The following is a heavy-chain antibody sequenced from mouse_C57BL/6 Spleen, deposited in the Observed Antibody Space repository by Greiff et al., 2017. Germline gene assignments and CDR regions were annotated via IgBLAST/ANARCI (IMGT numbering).Heavy chain of an antibody. CDR1: GYTFTSYW. J-gene: IGHJ2*01. V-gene: IGHV1-55*01. D-gene: IGHD2-5*01. CDR2: IYPGSGST. Sequence: QVQLQQPGAELVKPGASVKMSCKASGYTFTSYWITWVKQRPGQGLEWIGDIYPGSGSTNYNEKFKSKATLTVDTSSTTAYMQLSSLTSEDSAVYYCARRGSYYSNYFDYWGQGTTLTVSS. CDR3: ARRGSYYSNYFDY.